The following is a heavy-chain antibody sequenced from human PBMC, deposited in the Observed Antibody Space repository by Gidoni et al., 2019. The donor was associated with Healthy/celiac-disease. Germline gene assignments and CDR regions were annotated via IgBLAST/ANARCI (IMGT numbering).Heavy chain of an antibody. J-gene: IGHJ4*02. Sequence: EVQLLESGGGLVQPGGSLRLPWAASGFTFNRYAMSWVRPAPGKGLEWVSAISGSGGSTYYADSVKGRFTISRDNSKNTLYLQMNSLRAEDTAVYYCAKVMVRAVAGRAFDYWGQGTLVTVSS. CDR1: GFTFNRYA. CDR3: AKVMVRAVAGRAFDY. D-gene: IGHD6-19*01. V-gene: IGHV3-23*01. CDR2: ISGSGGST.